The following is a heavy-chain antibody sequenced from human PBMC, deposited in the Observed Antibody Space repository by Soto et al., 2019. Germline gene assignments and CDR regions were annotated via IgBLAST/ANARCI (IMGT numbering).Heavy chain of an antibody. D-gene: IGHD3-3*01. CDR2: IIPIFGTA. CDR3: ARHYDFDGMDV. Sequence: ASVKVSCKASGYTFSSYAISWVRQAPGQGLEWMGGIIPIFGTANYAQKFQGRVTITADESTSTAYMELSSLRSEDTAVYYCARHYDFDGMDVWGQGTTVTVSS. V-gene: IGHV1-69*13. J-gene: IGHJ6*02. CDR1: GYTFSSYA.